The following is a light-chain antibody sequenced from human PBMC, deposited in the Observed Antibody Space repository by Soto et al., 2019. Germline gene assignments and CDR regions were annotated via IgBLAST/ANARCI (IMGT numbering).Light chain of an antibody. CDR2: STN. V-gene: IGLV8-61*01. CDR3: VLFLGSGIWV. J-gene: IGLJ3*02. Sequence: QTVETQEPSFSVSPGGTVTLTCGLSSGSVSTSYYPSWYQQTPGQAPRTLIHSTNTRSSGVPNRFSGSILGNKAALTITAAQADDESDYYCVLFLGSGIWVFGGGTKVTVL. CDR1: SGSVSTSYY.